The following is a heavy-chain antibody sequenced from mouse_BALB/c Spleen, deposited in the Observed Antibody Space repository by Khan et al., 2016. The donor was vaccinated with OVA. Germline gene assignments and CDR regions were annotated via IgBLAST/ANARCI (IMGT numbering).Heavy chain of an antibody. J-gene: IGHJ2*01. Sequence: QVQLQQPGAELVKAGASVNMSCKAFGYTFTSYWMHWVKQRLVQGLEWFAETTPTNGRIYYNEKSKSKATSTVDTSSSTAYMLLSSPTFEDSAVYYGGRIKKLAGTYFDYWGQGTTLTVYS. V-gene: IGHV1S81*02. CDR2: TTPTNGRI. D-gene: IGHD6-1*01. CDR3: GRIKKLAGTYFDY. CDR1: GYTFTSYW.